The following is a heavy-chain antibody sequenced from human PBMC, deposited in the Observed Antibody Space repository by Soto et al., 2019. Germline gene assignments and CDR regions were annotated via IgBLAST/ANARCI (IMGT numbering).Heavy chain of an antibody. D-gene: IGHD6-13*01. CDR1: GYTFTGYY. V-gene: IGHV1-2*02. CDR3: ARVRGYIAAAGSTHYGMDV. Sequence: ASVKVSCKASGYTFTGYYMHWVRQAPGQGLEWMGWINPNSGGTNYAQKFQGRVTMTRDTSISTAYMELSRLRSDDTAVYYCARVRGYIAAAGSTHYGMDVWGQGTTVTVS. J-gene: IGHJ6*02. CDR2: INPNSGGT.